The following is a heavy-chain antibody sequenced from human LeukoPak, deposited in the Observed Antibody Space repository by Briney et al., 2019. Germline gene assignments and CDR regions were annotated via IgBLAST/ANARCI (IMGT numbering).Heavy chain of an antibody. CDR3: AREGVTGVEYFDWLLHAPDY. J-gene: IGHJ4*02. Sequence: GGSLRLSCAASGFTFSSYSMNWVRQAPGKGLEWVPSISSSSSYIYYADSVKGRFTISRDNAKNSLYLQVNSLRAEDTAVYYCAREGVTGVEYFDWLLHAPDYWGQGTLVTVSS. CDR2: ISSSSSYI. V-gene: IGHV3-21*01. CDR1: GFTFSSYS. D-gene: IGHD3-9*01.